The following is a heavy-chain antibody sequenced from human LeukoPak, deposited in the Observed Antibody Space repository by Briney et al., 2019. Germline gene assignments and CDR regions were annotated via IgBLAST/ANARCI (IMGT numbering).Heavy chain of an antibody. Sequence: PGGSLRLSCAASGFTVSSNYMSWVRQAPGKGLEWVSVIYSGGSTYYADSVKGRFTISRDNSKNTLYLQMNSLRAEDTAVYYCARDQQSGVDTAMATYPYDACDIWGQGTMVTVSS. CDR3: ARDQQSGVDTAMATYPYDACDI. V-gene: IGHV3-66*01. CDR2: IYSGGST. CDR1: GFTVSSNY. D-gene: IGHD5-18*01. J-gene: IGHJ3*02.